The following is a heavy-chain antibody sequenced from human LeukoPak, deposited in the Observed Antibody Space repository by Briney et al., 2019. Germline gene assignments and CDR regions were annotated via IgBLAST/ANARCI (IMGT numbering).Heavy chain of an antibody. CDR1: GFTFSSYA. CDR3: AKDMSDSSGWYPYYGMDV. J-gene: IGHJ6*04. CDR2: ISGSGGST. Sequence: QPGGSLRLSCAASGFTFSSYAMSWVRQAPGMGLEWVSAISGSGGSTYYADSVEGRFTISRDNSKNTLYLQMNSLRAEDTAVYYCAKDMSDSSGWYPYYGMDVWGKGTTVTVSS. V-gene: IGHV3-23*01. D-gene: IGHD6-19*01.